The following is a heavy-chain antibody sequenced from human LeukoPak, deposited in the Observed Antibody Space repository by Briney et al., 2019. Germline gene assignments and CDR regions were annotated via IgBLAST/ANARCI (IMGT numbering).Heavy chain of an antibody. CDR2: ISTSISTI. J-gene: IGHJ4*02. D-gene: IGHD4-23*01. CDR1: GFTFSSYS. Sequence: GGPLRLSCAASGFTFSSYSMNWVRQAPGKGLEWVSYISTSISTIYYADSVKGRFTISRDNAKNSLYLQMNSLRAEDTAVFYCARSSTVVTPFDYWGQGTLVTVSS. CDR3: ARSSTVVTPFDY. V-gene: IGHV3-48*01.